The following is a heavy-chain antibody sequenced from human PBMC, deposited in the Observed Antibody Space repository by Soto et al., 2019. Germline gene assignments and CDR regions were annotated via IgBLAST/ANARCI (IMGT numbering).Heavy chain of an antibody. CDR1: GYTFTTYG. J-gene: IGHJ4*02. D-gene: IGHD2-21*01. CDR3: ARDLVNNSPFDY. CDR2: FSAYNGNT. Sequence: GASVKVSCKASGYTFTTYGISWVRQAPGQGLEWMAWFSAYNGNTNLAQKFQGRVTMTADTSMSTAYMELRSLRSDDTAVYYCARDLVNNSPFDYWGQGTPVTVSS. V-gene: IGHV1-18*01.